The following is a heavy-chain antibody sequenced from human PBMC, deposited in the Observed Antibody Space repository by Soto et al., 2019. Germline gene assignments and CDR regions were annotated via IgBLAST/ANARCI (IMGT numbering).Heavy chain of an antibody. CDR2: SSNRGTP. J-gene: IGHJ3*02. CDR3: AREVNVVALSDAFDI. V-gene: IGHV4-30-4*01. CDR1: GDSISSDNYF. D-gene: IGHD2-8*01. Sequence: QVQLQESGPGLVKPSQTLSLICTVSGDSISSDNYFWSWIRQPPGQGLEWIGYSSNRGTPYYNPSLKSRVTISLDTSKNRFSLDMYSVTAADTAVYYCAREVNVVALSDAFDIWGQGTMVTVSS.